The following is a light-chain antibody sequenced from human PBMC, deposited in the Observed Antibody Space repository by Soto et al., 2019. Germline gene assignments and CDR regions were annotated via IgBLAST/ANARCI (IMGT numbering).Light chain of an antibody. CDR3: QHYNSYSEA. Sequence: DIQMTQSPSSLSASVGDRVTITCRASQSISSYLNWYQQKPGKAPKLLIYAASSLQSGVPSRFSGSGSGTDFTLTISSLQPEDFATYYCQHYNSYSEAFGQGTKVVIK. V-gene: IGKV1-39*01. CDR1: QSISSY. CDR2: AAS. J-gene: IGKJ1*01.